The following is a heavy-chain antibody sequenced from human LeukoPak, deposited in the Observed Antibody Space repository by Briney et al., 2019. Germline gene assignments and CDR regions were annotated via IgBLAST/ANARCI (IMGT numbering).Heavy chain of an antibody. J-gene: IGHJ4*02. D-gene: IGHD1-1*01. CDR3: ARKLTGTTYFGS. V-gene: IGHV3-48*03. CDR1: GFTFSSYD. CDR2: IHGSGKTI. Sequence: GGSQGLSCVASGFTFSSYDMSWVRQAPGKGLEWVSYIHGSGKTIYYADSVKGRFTISRDNAKNSLSLQMNSLRAEDTAVYYCARKLTGTTYFGSWGQGTLVTVSS.